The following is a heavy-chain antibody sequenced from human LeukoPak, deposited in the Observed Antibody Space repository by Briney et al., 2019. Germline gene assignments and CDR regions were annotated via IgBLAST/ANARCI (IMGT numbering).Heavy chain of an antibody. D-gene: IGHD5-12*01. V-gene: IGHV4-34*01. CDR3: ARGSHGRDIVATVDY. Sequence: SETLSLTCTVSGGSISSYYWSWIRQPPGKGLEWIGEINHSGSTNYNPSLKSRVTISVDTSKNQFSLKLSSVTSSDTAVYYCARGSHGRDIVATVDYWGQGTLVTVSS. CDR1: GGSISSYY. CDR2: INHSGST. J-gene: IGHJ4*02.